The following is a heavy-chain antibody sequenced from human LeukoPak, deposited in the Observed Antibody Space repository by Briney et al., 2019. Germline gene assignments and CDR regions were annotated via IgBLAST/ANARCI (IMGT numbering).Heavy chain of an antibody. CDR1: GYTFTSFD. D-gene: IGHD5-12*01. CDR2: MNPNSGNT. V-gene: IGHV1-8*03. CDR3: ARFISGYYYYFDY. Sequence: ASVKVSCKASGYTFTSFDINWLRQATGQGLEWMGWMNPNSGNTGYAQKFQGRVTITRNTSVSTAYMELSSLRSEDTAVYYCARFISGYYYYFDYWGQGTLVTVSS. J-gene: IGHJ4*02.